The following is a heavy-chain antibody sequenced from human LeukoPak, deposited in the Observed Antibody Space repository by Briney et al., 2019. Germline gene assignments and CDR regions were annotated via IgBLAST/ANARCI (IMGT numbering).Heavy chain of an antibody. CDR3: ARDEDCSSTSCSLNGVWFDP. D-gene: IGHD2-2*01. CDR1: GGTFSSYA. CDR2: IIPIFGIA. Sequence: ASVKVSCKASGGTFSSYAISWVRQAPGQGLEWVGRIIPIFGIANYAQKFQGRVTITADKSTSTAYMELSSLRSEDTAVYYCARDEDCSSTSCSLNGVWFDPWGQGTLVTVSS. V-gene: IGHV1-69*04. J-gene: IGHJ5*02.